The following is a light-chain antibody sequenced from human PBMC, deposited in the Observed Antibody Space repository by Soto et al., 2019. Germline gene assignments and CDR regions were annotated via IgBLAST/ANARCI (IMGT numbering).Light chain of an antibody. J-gene: IGLJ3*02. CDR1: SSNIGSNT. CDR2: HDN. CDR3: ATWDDSLNGRV. Sequence: QSVLTQPPSASGTPGQRVTISCSGSSSNIGSNTVNWYQQLPGTAPKLLMYHDNRRPSGVPDRFSGSKSGTSASLAISGLQSEDEADYYCATWDDSLNGRVFGGGTKLTVL. V-gene: IGLV1-44*01.